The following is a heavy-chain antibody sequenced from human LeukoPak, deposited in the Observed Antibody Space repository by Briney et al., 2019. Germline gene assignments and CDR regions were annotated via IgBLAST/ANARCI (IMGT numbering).Heavy chain of an antibody. CDR2: INHSGTT. J-gene: IGHJ4*02. Sequence: SETLSLTCAVYGGSFSDYYWSWIRQPPGKGLEWIGEINHSGTTNYNPSLKRRLTMSVAPSKNQFSLKLTSATAADTAVYYCAREGSYSGSGSPPLDYWGQGTLVTVSS. CDR1: GGSFSDYY. V-gene: IGHV4-34*01. CDR3: AREGSYSGSGSPPLDY. D-gene: IGHD3-10*01.